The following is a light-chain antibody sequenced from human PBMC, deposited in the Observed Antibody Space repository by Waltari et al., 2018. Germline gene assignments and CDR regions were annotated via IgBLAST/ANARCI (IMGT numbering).Light chain of an antibody. CDR1: SSNIGRNV. V-gene: IGLV1-44*01. J-gene: IGLJ1*01. CDR2: SNN. CDR3: AVWDDSLNGPGYV. Sequence: QSVLTQPPSASGTPGQRVTISCSGSSSNIGRNVVNWYQQLPGTAPKLLMFSNNQRPSGVPDRFSGSKSGTSASLAISGLQSEDEADYYCAVWDDSLNGPGYVFGTGTKVSVL.